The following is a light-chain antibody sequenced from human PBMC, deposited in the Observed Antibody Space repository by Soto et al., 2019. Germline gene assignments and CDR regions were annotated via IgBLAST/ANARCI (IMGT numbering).Light chain of an antibody. CDR2: EVS. CDR1: SSDVGSYNL. J-gene: IGLJ1*01. CDR3: CSYAGSSTFV. V-gene: IGLV2-23*02. Sequence: QSVLTQPASVSGSPGQSITISRPGTSSDVGSYNLVSWYQQHPGKAPKLMIYEVSKRPSGVSNRFSGSKSGNTASLTISGLQAEDEADYYCCSYAGSSTFVFGTGTKVTV.